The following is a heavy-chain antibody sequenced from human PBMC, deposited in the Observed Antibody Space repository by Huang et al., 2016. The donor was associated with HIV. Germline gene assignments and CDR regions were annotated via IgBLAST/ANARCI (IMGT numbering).Heavy chain of an antibody. V-gene: IGHV1-2*02. D-gene: IGHD6-6*01. CDR1: GYTFTDSN. CDR2: INPKRGGT. Sequence: QVQLVQSGAEVKNPGASVRVSCKAFGYTFTDSNIHWVRQAPGQGLELMGWINPKRGGTIYAQRFQGRITMTRDTTISTVHMDRRRIQSDDTAVYFCARDWSFGSSTSPADWGQGTLVTISS. CDR3: ARDWSFGSSTSPAD. J-gene: IGHJ4*02.